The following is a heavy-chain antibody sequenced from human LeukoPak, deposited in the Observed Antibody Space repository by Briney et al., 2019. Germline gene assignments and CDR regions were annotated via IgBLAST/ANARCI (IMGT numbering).Heavy chain of an antibody. D-gene: IGHD2-15*01. V-gene: IGHV1-2*02. CDR3: ARYVAAPYDAFDI. CDR1: GYTFTSYS. J-gene: IGHJ3*02. CDR2: INSNSGGV. Sequence: ASVKVSCKASGYTFTSYSISWVRQAPGQGLEWMGWINSNSGGVHYAQNFQGRVTMTRDTSISTAYMDLTRLRYHDTAVYFGARYVAAPYDAFDIWGQGTMVTVSS.